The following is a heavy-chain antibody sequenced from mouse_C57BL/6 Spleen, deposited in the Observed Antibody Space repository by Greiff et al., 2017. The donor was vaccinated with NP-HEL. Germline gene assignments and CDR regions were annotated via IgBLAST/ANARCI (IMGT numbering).Heavy chain of an antibody. D-gene: IGHD1-1*01. J-gene: IGHJ4*01. V-gene: IGHV1-19*01. CDR3: ARHGSNAMDY. CDR2: INPYNGGT. CDR1: GYTFTDYY. Sequence: DVKLQESGPVLVKPGASVKMSCKASGYTFTDYYMNWVKQSHGKSLEWIGVINPYNGGTSYNQKFKGKATLTVDKSSSTAYMELNSLTSEDSAVYYCARHGSNAMDYWGQGTSVTVSS.